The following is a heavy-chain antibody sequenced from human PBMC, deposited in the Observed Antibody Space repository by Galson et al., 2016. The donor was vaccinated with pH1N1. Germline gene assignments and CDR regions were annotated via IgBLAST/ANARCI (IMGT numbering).Heavy chain of an antibody. J-gene: IGHJ4*02. CDR1: GYSFTSYW. Sequence: QSGAEVKKPGESLKISCEASGYSFTSYWTGWVRQMPGKGLEWMGIIFPGDSDTRYSPSFQGQVTISADKSINTAYLQWTSLKASDTAMYFCARQPNTMTTIDFWGQGTLVTVSS. D-gene: IGHD3-3*01. CDR3: ARQPNTMTTIDF. CDR2: IFPGDSDT. V-gene: IGHV5-51*01.